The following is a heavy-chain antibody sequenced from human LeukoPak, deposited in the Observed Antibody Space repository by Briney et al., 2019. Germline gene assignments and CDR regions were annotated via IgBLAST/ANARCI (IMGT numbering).Heavy chain of an antibody. D-gene: IGHD3-22*01. J-gene: IGHJ4*02. CDR2: INPNSGGT. CDR3: ARDLDSSGYFDY. V-gene: IGHV1-2*02. CDR1: GYTFTGYY. Sequence: GASVKVSCKASGYTFTGYYMHWVRQAPGQGLEWMGWINPNSGGTNYAQKFQGRVTMTRDTSISTAYMELSSLRSEDTAVYYCARDLDSSGYFDYWGQGTLVTVSS.